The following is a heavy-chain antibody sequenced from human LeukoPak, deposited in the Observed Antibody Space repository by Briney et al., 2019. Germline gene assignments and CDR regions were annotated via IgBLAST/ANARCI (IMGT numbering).Heavy chain of an antibody. Sequence: ASVKVSCKASGYTFTGYYMHWVRQAPGQGLEWMGWINPNSGGTNYAQKFQGRVTMTRDTSISTAYMELSRLRSDDTAVYYCARAGDYGDYVGWFDPWGQGTLVTVSS. CDR3: ARAGDYGDYVGWFDP. CDR2: INPNSGGT. D-gene: IGHD4-17*01. CDR1: GYTFTGYY. V-gene: IGHV1-2*02. J-gene: IGHJ5*02.